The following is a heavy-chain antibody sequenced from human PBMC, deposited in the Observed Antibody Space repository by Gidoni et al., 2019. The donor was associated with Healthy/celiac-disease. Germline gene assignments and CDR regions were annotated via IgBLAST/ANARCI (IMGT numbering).Heavy chain of an antibody. J-gene: IGHJ4*02. Sequence: QVQLQESGPGLVKPSETLSLTCTVSGGSISSYYWSWIRQPPGKGLEWIGYINYSGSTNYNPSLKSRVTISVDTSKNQFSLKLSSVTAADTAVYYCARDQGYDILTGYSHWGQGTLVTVSS. V-gene: IGHV4-59*01. CDR2: INYSGST. CDR3: ARDQGYDILTGYSH. D-gene: IGHD3-9*01. CDR1: GGSISSYY.